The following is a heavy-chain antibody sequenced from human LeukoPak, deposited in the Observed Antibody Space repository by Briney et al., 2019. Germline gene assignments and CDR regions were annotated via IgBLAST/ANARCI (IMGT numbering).Heavy chain of an antibody. Sequence: GGSLRLSCAASGFIVSDNYMNWVRQPPGKGLEWVSVIYSGGGTNYADSVKGRFTISRDNSKNTLFLQMNSLRAEDTAVYYCARGPTGSPNWLDPWGQGTLVTVSS. V-gene: IGHV3-66*01. D-gene: IGHD1-1*01. CDR3: ARGPTGSPNWLDP. CDR2: IYSGGGT. J-gene: IGHJ5*02. CDR1: GFIVSDNY.